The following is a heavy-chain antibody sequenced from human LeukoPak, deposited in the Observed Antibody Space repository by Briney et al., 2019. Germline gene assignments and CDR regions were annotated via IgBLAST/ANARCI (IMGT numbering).Heavy chain of an antibody. CDR3: ARDSVSGEVDAFDI. CDR2: IYTSGST. J-gene: IGHJ3*02. V-gene: IGHV4-4*07. D-gene: IGHD4-17*01. Sequence: KTSETLSLTCTVSGGSISSYYWSWIRQPAGKGLEWIGRIYTSGSTNYNPSLKSRVTISVDTSKNQFSLKLSSVTAADTAVYYCARDSVSGEVDAFDIWGQGTMVTVSS. CDR1: GGSISSYY.